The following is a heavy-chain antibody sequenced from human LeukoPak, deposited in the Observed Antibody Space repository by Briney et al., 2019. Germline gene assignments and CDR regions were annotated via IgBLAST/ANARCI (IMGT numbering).Heavy chain of an antibody. Sequence: GGSLRLSCAASEFTLSSYSMNWVRQAPGKGLEWVSYISYSSGTIYYADSVKGRFTISRDNAKNSLYLQMNSLRVDDTAVYYCAKDGTRGIRFGKIPHYFDYWGQGTLVTVSS. V-gene: IGHV3-48*01. D-gene: IGHD3-10*01. CDR1: EFTLSSYS. CDR3: AKDGTRGIRFGKIPHYFDY. J-gene: IGHJ4*02. CDR2: ISYSSGTI.